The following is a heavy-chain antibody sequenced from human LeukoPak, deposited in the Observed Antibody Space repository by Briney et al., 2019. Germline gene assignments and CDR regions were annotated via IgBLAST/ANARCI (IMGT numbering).Heavy chain of an antibody. D-gene: IGHD3-10*01. CDR3: ARNLLWFGGAPPFARYYMDV. CDR1: GGSFSGYY. Sequence: SETLSLTCAVYGGSFSGYYWSWIRQPPGKGLEWIGEINHSGSTNYNPSLKSRVTISVDTSKNQFSLKLSSVTAADTAVYYCARNLLWFGGAPPFARYYMDVWGKGPPVTISS. CDR2: INHSGST. V-gene: IGHV4-34*01. J-gene: IGHJ6*03.